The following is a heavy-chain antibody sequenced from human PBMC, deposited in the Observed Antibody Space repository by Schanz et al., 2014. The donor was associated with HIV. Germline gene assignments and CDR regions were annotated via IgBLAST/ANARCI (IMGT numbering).Heavy chain of an antibody. CDR2: TSSDGTT. D-gene: IGHD4-4*01. Sequence: EVQLVESGGGLIQRGGSLRLSCAASGFAVSSNFLNWVRQTPGKGLEWVSFTSSDGTTYYADSVKGRFTISRDNSKNTLYLQMNSLRAEDTAVYYCARGGLQWHPEWFDYWGQGTLVTVSS. V-gene: IGHV3-53*01. CDR3: ARGGLQWHPEWFDY. CDR1: GFAVSSNF. J-gene: IGHJ4*02.